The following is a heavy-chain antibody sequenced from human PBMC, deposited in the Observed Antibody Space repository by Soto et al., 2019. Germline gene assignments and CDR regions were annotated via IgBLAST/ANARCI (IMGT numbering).Heavy chain of an antibody. Sequence: PWETLCLTSPFSGFSISSTDHYLGWVRPPPGKGLEWLGSIYFAGSTFHNPALKSRATISVDTSRNQFSLRLTTVTASDTAVYYCARLVFHCLRGSCDDYSFYGLDVWGQGTTVTVSS. J-gene: IGHJ6*02. V-gene: IGHV4-39*01. CDR1: GFSISSTDHY. CDR3: ARLVFHCLRGSCDDYSFYGLDV. CDR2: IYFAGST. D-gene: IGHD2-15*01.